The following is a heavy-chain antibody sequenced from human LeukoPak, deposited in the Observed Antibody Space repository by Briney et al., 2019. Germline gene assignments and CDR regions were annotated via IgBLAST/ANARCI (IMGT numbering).Heavy chain of an antibody. V-gene: IGHV1-18*01. D-gene: IGHD3-22*01. J-gene: IGHJ4*02. CDR3: ATLGTNDYYDSSGYFRY. Sequence: ASVKVSCKASGYTFTSYGISWVRQAPGQGLEWMGWISAYNGNTNYAQKLQGRVTMTTDTSTSTAYMELRSLRSEDTAVYYCATLGTNDYYDSSGYFRYWGQGTLVTVSS. CDR2: ISAYNGNT. CDR1: GYTFTSYG.